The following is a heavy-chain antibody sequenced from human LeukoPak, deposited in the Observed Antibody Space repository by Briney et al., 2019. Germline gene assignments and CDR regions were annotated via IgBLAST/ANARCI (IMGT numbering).Heavy chain of an antibody. J-gene: IGHJ6*02. V-gene: IGHV4-59*01. CDR2: IYYSGST. CDR1: GGSISSCY. CDR3: ARGPGLYYYYYGMDV. Sequence: PSETLSLTCTVSGGSISSCYWSWIRQPPGKGLEWIGYIYYSGSTNYNPSLKSRVTISVDTSKNQFSLKLSSVTAADTAVYYCARGPGLYYYYYGMDVWGQGTTVTVSS.